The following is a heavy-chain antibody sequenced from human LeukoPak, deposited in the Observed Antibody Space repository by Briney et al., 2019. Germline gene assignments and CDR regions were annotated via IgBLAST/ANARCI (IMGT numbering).Heavy chain of an antibody. CDR2: IITTRAGST. CDR3: AKVRTAAADSTTFFDY. V-gene: IGHV3-23*01. J-gene: IGHJ4*02. CDR1: GFTVSSNY. D-gene: IGHD6-13*01. Sequence: GGSLRLSCAASGFTVSSNYMSWVRQAPWKGLKWVSTIITTRAGSTYYADSVKGRFTSSRDNSKSTLYLQMNGLRAEDTAVYYCAKVRTAAADSTTFFDYWGQGTLVTVSS.